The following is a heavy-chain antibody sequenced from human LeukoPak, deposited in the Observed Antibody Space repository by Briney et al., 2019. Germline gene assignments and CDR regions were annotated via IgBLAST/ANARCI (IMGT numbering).Heavy chain of an antibody. CDR1: GFTFSSYW. CDR3: GRDKPYSVFWGGSGYSGGFDP. D-gene: IGHD3/OR15-3a*01. CDR2: IKQDGSEK. J-gene: IGHJ5*02. V-gene: IGHV3-7*01. Sequence: GGSLRLSCAASGFTFSSYWMSWVRQAPGKGLEWVANIKQDGSEKYYVDSVKGRFTISRDNAKNSLYLQMNSLRAEDTAVYYCGRDKPYSVFWGGSGYSGGFDPGGREPLFPVSS.